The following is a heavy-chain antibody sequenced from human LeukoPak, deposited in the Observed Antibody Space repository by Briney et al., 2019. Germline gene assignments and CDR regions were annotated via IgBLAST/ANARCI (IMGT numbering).Heavy chain of an antibody. CDR3: ARVVVVTSPFFDY. J-gene: IGHJ4*02. CDR1: GGSISSSSYY. CDR2: IYYSGST. Sequence: SETLSLTCTVSGGSISSSSYYWGWLRQPPGKGLEWIGSIYYSGSTYYNPSLKSRVTISVDTSKNQFSLKLSSVTAADTAVYYCARVVVVTSPFFDYWGQGTLVTVSS. V-gene: IGHV4-39*07. D-gene: IGHD2-21*02.